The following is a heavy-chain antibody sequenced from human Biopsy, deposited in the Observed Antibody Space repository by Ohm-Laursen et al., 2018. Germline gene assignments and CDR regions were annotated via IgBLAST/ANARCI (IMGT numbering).Heavy chain of an antibody. CDR2: ISASGNHI. CDR1: GFTFSTYS. D-gene: IGHD2-8*01. Sequence: SLRLSCSASGFTFSTYSMNWVRQASGKGLEWVSSISASGNHIYYTDSVKGRFTVSRDNGKNSVYLQMNSLRVEDTAVYYCARDGEAKYCKHGVCPSDFWGQGTLVTVSS. CDR3: ARDGEAKYCKHGVCPSDF. V-gene: IGHV3-21*01. J-gene: IGHJ4*02.